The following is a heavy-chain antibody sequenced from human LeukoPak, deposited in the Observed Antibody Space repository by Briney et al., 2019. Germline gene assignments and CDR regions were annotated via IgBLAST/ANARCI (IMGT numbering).Heavy chain of an antibody. J-gene: IGHJ5*02. CDR1: GGSISSGSYS. CDR3: ATSPVTTWWFDP. D-gene: IGHD4-17*01. V-gene: IGHV4-61*02. CDR2: MYSSGTT. Sequence: PSATLSLTCTVSGGSISSGSYSWNWIRQPAGKGLEWIGRMYSSGTTNYNPSLKSRVTISVDTSKNQFSLKLSSVTASDTAVYYCATSPVTTWWFDPWGQGTLVTVSS.